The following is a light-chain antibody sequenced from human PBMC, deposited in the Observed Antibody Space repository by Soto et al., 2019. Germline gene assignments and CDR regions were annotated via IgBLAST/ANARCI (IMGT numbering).Light chain of an antibody. CDR1: QSVSNF. CDR2: DAS. CDR3: QQRSDWFT. J-gene: IGKJ5*01. Sequence: EIVMTQSPGTLSSSPGERATLSCRASQSVSNFLAWYQQKPGQAPRLLIYDASNRATGIPVRFSGSGSGTDFTLTISSLEPEDFGLYYCQQRSDWFTFGQGTRLENK. V-gene: IGKV3-11*01.